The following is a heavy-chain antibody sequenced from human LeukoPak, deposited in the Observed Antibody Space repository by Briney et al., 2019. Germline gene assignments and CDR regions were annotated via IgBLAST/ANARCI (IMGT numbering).Heavy chain of an antibody. Sequence: GGSLRLSCAASGFTFSSYAMYWVRQAPGKGLEYVSAISSNGGSTYYANSVKGRFTISRDNSKNTLYLQMGSLRAEDMAVYYCARDGGFGESDYWGQGTLVTVSS. V-gene: IGHV3-64*01. CDR3: ARDGGFGESDY. CDR1: GFTFSSYA. J-gene: IGHJ4*02. D-gene: IGHD3-10*01. CDR2: ISSNGGST.